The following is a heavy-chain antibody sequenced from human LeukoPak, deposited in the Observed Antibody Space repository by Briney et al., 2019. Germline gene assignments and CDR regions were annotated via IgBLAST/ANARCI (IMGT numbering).Heavy chain of an antibody. D-gene: IGHD6-13*01. CDR2: MNPNSGNT. CDR1: GYTFTSYD. J-gene: IGHJ4*02. CDR3: ARYSSSWYSDNDY. V-gene: IGHV1-8*01. Sequence: ASVKVSCKASGYTFTSYDINWVRQATGQGLEWMGWMNPNSGNTGYAQKFQGRVTMTRNTSISTAYMELSSLRSEDTAEYYCARYSSSWYSDNDYWGQGTLVTVSS.